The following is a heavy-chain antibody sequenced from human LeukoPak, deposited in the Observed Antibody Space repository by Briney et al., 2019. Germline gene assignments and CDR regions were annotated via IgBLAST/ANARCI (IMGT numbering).Heavy chain of an antibody. CDR2: ISSSSSYI. CDR1: GFTFSTYS. J-gene: IGHJ4*02. V-gene: IGHV3-21*01. CDR3: ARDGVYGSGSYYLDY. Sequence: GGSLRLSCAASGFTFSTYSMNWVRQAPGKGLEWVSSISSSSSYIYYADSVKGRFTISGDNAKNSLFLQMNSLRAEDTAVYYCARDGVYGSGSYYLDYWGQGTLVTVSS. D-gene: IGHD3-10*01.